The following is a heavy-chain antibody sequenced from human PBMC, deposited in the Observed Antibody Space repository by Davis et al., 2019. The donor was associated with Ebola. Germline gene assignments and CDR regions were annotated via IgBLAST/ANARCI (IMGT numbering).Heavy chain of an antibody. CDR3: ASHVHGVLYYYDSSGYQGWFDP. V-gene: IGHV5-51*01. Sequence: GESLKISCKGSGYSFTSYWIGWVRQMPGKGLEWMWIIYPGDSDTRYSPSFQGQVTISADKSISTAYLQWSSLKASDTAMYYCASHVHGVLYYYDSSGYQGWFDPWGQGTLVTVSS. CDR1: GYSFTSYW. D-gene: IGHD3-22*01. J-gene: IGHJ5*02. CDR2: IYPGDSDT.